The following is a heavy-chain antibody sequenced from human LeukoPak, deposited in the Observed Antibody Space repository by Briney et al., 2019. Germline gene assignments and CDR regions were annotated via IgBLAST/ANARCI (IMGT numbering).Heavy chain of an antibody. J-gene: IGHJ4*02. D-gene: IGHD3-22*01. CDR3: AGTVHYDSSSYYSQSFDY. CDR1: GYTFTGYY. CDR2: INPNSGGT. Sequence: ASVKVSCKASGYTFTGYYMHWVRQAPGQGLEWVGWINPNSGGTNYAQKFQGRVTMTRDTSISTAYMELRRLRSDDTAVYYCAGTVHYDSSSYYSQSFDYWGQGTLVTLSS. V-gene: IGHV1-2*02.